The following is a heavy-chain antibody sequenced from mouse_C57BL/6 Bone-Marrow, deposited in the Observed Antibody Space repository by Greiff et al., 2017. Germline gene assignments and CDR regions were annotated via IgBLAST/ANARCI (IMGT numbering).Heavy chain of an antibody. D-gene: IGHD2-4*01. CDR3: ARDYYGYFDV. CDR2: IRYSGST. V-gene: IGHV3-8*01. Sequence: EVQLQQSGPGLAKPSQTLSLTCSVTGYSITSDYWNWIRQFPGNKLEYMGYIRYSGSTYYNPSLKSRISITRDNSKNQYYLPLNSVTTENTATYYCARDYYGYFDVWGTGTTVTVSS. J-gene: IGHJ1*03. CDR1: GYSITSDY.